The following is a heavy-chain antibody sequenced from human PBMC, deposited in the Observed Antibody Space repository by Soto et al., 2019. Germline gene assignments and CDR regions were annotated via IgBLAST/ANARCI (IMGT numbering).Heavy chain of an antibody. CDR3: ARTYSSSWSPFDY. D-gene: IGHD6-13*01. Sequence: QVQLQQWGAGLLKPSETLSLTCAVYGGSFSGYYWSWIRQPPGKGLEWIGEINHSGSTNYNPSLKCRVTISVDTSKNQFSLKLSSVTAADTAVYYCARTYSSSWSPFDYWGQGTLVTVSS. V-gene: IGHV4-34*01. CDR2: INHSGST. CDR1: GGSFSGYY. J-gene: IGHJ4*02.